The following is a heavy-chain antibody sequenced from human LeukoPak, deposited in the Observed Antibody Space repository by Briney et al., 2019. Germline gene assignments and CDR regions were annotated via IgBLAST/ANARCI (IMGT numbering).Heavy chain of an antibody. V-gene: IGHV4-39*01. CDR1: GGSISSYY. CDR3: ARLTGIVGATVI. J-gene: IGHJ3*02. Sequence: SETLSLTCTVSGGSISSYYWSWIRQPPGKGLEWIGSIYYSGSTYYNPSLKSRVTISVDTSKNQFSLKLSSVTAADTAVYYCARLTGIVGATVIWGQGTMVTVSS. D-gene: IGHD1-26*01. CDR2: IYYSGST.